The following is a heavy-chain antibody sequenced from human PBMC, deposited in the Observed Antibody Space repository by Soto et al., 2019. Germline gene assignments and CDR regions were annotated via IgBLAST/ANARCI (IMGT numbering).Heavy chain of an antibody. V-gene: IGHV4-39*01. Sequence: PSDTLSLTFSSSGRPVSNSIYYWGWIRQPPGKGLEWIGSIYYSGSTYYNPSLKSRVTISVDTSKNQFSLKLNSVTATDTAVYYCARHRGPTGPNYWGQG. D-gene: IGHD3-10*01. J-gene: IGHJ4*02. CDR2: IYYSGST. CDR1: GRPVSNSIYY. CDR3: ARHRGPTGPNY.